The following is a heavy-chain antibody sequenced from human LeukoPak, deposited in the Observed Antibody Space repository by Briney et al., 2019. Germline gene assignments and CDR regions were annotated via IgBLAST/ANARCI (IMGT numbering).Heavy chain of an antibody. J-gene: IGHJ5*02. Sequence: SETLSLTCTVSGGSISSGSYYWSWIRQPAGKGLEWIGRIYTSGSTNYNPSLKSRVTISVDTSKNQFSLKLSSVTAADTAVYYCATVTTVVTSWFDPWGQGTLVTVSS. V-gene: IGHV4-61*02. CDR1: GGSISSGSYY. CDR3: ATVTTVVTSWFDP. D-gene: IGHD4-23*01. CDR2: IYTSGST.